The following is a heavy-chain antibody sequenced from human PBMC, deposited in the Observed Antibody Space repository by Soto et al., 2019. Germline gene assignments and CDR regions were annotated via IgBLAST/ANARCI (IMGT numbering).Heavy chain of an antibody. D-gene: IGHD3-3*01. CDR1: GFTFSRHA. CDR3: ARTRNGGVADSFDS. J-gene: IGHJ5*01. V-gene: IGHV3-30*04. CDR2: ISRDGSYI. Sequence: PGGSLRLSCAASGFTFSRHAIHCVRLTPGMCLEWVLAISRDGSYIYYTDSVNGRFTVSRDNSKNTVFLQMNRLIPDDTALYFCARTRNGGVADSFDSWGQGTRVTVSS.